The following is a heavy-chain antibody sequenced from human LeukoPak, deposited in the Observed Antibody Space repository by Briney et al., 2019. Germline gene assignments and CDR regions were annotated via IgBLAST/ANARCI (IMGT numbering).Heavy chain of an antibody. Sequence: PGGTLRLSCAASGFTFSSYGMSWVRQAPGKGLEWVSAISGSGGSTYYADSVKGRFTISRDDSQNTLYLQMNSLKTEDTAVYYCTTDSFYGDYFLYYFDYWGQGTLVTVSS. J-gene: IGHJ4*02. V-gene: IGHV3-23*01. CDR1: GFTFSSYG. D-gene: IGHD4-17*01. CDR2: ISGSGGST. CDR3: TTDSFYGDYFLYYFDY.